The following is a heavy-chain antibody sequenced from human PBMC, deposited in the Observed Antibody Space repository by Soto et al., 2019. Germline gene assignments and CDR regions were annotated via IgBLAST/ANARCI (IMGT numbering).Heavy chain of an antibody. D-gene: IGHD2-2*01. CDR2: IMPIFGTE. CDR1: GGTFSSHS. J-gene: IGHJ6*02. CDR3: STSVYCSTTRCYYYYGLDV. V-gene: IGHV1-69*01. Sequence: QVQLVQSGAEVKKPGSSVKVSCKVSGGTFSSHSINWVRQAPGQGPEWMGGIMPIFGTENYAQKFQGRVTITADESTSTAYMELSSLTSEDTALYYCSTSVYCSTTRCYYYYGLDVWGQGTTVIVSS.